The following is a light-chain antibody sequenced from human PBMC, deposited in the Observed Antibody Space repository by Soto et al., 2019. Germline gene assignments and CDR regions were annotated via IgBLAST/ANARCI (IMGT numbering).Light chain of an antibody. CDR2: DAS. V-gene: IGKV1-5*01. Sequence: DIQMTQSPSFVSASVGYRVTITCRASQSIDNWLAWYQQKPGKAPKLLIYDASALESGVSSGFSGSGSGTEFTLTISSLRHEDFATYYCQHCDTFPYTFGQGTKVDIK. J-gene: IGKJ2*01. CDR1: QSIDNW. CDR3: QHCDTFPYT.